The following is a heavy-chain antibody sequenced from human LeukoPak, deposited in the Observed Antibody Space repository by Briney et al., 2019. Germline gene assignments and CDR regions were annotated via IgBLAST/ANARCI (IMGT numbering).Heavy chain of an antibody. V-gene: IGHV4-39*01. CDR2: VFYSGTT. CDR1: GRSISSGSYY. D-gene: IGHD4-17*01. Sequence: PSETLSLICTVSGRSISSGSYYWGWIRQPPGKGLEWLGTVFYSGTTYYNPSLKSRVTISVDTSKNQFSLGLRSVTAADTAVYYCARLDSGDYFFDYWGQGTLVTVSS. J-gene: IGHJ4*02. CDR3: ARLDSGDYFFDY.